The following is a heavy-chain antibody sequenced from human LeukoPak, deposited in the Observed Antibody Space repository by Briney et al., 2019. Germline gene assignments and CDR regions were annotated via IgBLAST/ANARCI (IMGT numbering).Heavy chain of an antibody. J-gene: IGHJ6*02. V-gene: IGHV3-66*01. CDR2: IYSGGST. CDR3: ARSEHDFWSGYYLDV. CDR1: GFTVSSNY. D-gene: IGHD3-3*01. Sequence: PGGSLRLSCAASGFTVSSNYMSWVRQAPGKGLEWVSVIYSGGSTYYADSVKGRFTISRDNAKNTLYLQMNSLRAEDTAVYYCARSEHDFWSGYYLDVWGQGTTVTVSS.